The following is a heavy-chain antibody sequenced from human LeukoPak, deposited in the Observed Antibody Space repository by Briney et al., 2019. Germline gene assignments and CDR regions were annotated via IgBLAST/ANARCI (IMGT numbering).Heavy chain of an antibody. CDR1: GFTVSSNY. J-gene: IGHJ4*02. V-gene: IGHV3-66*01. D-gene: IGHD5-18*01. CDR3: ASNVDTAMVGGDYYFDY. CDR2: IYSGGST. Sequence: GGSLRLSCAASGFTVSSNYMSWVRQAPGKGLEWVSVIYSGGSTYYADSVKGRFTISRDNSKNTLYLQMNSLTAEDTAVYYCASNVDTAMVGGDYYFDYWGQGTLVTVSS.